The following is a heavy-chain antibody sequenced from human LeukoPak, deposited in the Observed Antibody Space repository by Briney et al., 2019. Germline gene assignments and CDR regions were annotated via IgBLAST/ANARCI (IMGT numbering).Heavy chain of an antibody. CDR1: GSTFSSYA. J-gene: IGHJ4*02. D-gene: IGHD3-3*01. Sequence: ASVKVSCKASGSTFSSYAISWVRQAPGQGLEWMGGIIPIFGTANYAQKFQGRVTITADVSTSTAYMELRSLRSDDTAVYYCARADETGVDNTKRLVDYWGQGTLVTVSS. V-gene: IGHV1-69*13. CDR2: IIPIFGTA. CDR3: ARADETGVDNTKRLVDY.